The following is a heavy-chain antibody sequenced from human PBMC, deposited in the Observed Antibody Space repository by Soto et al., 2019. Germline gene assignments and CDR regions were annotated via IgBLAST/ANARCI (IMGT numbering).Heavy chain of an antibody. CDR1: GFTFSTYA. CDR2: ISGSGGSV. D-gene: IGHD3-3*01. J-gene: IGHJ3*02. CDR3: ARDQDDSSDAFDI. Sequence: GGSLRLSCAASGFTFSTYAMNWVRQAPGNGLEWVSAISGSGGSVHYADSVKGRFTISRDNSKNTLYLQMNSLRAEDTAVYYCARDQDDSSDAFDIWGQGTMVTVSS. V-gene: IGHV3-23*01.